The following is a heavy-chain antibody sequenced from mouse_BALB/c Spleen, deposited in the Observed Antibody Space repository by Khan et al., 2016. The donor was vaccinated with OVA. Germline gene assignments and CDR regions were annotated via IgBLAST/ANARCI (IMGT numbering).Heavy chain of an antibody. CDR3: ARENYYGYYFDY. CDR1: GYSITSGYA. J-gene: IGHJ2*01. Sequence: DVQLQESGPGLGKPSQSLSLTCTVTGYSITSGYAWNWIRQFPGNRLEWMGYISYSGVTSYTPSLISRISITRDTSKNQFFLQLNSVTTEDTATYYCARENYYGYYFDYWGQGTTLTVSS. V-gene: IGHV3-2*02. D-gene: IGHD1-1*01. CDR2: ISYSGVT.